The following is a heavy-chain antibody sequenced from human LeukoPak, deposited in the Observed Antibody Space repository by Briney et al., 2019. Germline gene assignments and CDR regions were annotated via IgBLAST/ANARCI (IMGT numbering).Heavy chain of an antibody. D-gene: IGHD5-12*01. CDR1: GCTFSSYS. CDR2: ISSSSSYI. Sequence: GGSLRLSCAASGCTFSSYSMNWVRQAPGKGLEWVSSISSSSSYIYYADSVKGRFTISRDNAKNSLYLQMNSLRAEDTAVYYCARDWSSGYDYAFDYWGQGTLVTVSS. CDR3: ARDWSSGYDYAFDY. V-gene: IGHV3-21*01. J-gene: IGHJ4*02.